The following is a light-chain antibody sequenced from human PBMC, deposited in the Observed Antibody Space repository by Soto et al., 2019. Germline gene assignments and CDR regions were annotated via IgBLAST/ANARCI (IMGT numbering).Light chain of an antibody. CDR2: GAS. V-gene: IGKV3-20*01. Sequence: IVLTQSPGTLSLSPGERVTLSCRASQAVNNNYLAWYQQIPGQAPRLLIYGASNRATGIPGRFGGSGSGTDFTLTISRLEPEDFAMYYCQQYGSSPVTFGGGTKVDI. CDR3: QQYGSSPVT. CDR1: QAVNNNY. J-gene: IGKJ4*01.